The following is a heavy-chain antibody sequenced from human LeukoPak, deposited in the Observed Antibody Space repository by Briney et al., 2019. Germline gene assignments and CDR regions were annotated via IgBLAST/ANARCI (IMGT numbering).Heavy chain of an antibody. CDR1: GGSISSGGYY. D-gene: IGHD3-3*01. V-gene: IGHV4-30-2*01. CDR2: IYHSGST. J-gene: IGHJ4*02. CDR3: ARDYEGVDDDPHFDY. Sequence: SQTLSLTCTVSGGSISSGGYYWSWIRQPPGKGLEWIGYIYHSGSTYYNPSLKSRVTISVDRSKNQFSLKLSSVTAADTAVYYCARDYEGVDDDPHFDYWGQGTLVTVSS.